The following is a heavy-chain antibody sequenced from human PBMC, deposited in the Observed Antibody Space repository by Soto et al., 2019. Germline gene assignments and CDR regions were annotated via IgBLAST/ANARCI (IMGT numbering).Heavy chain of an antibody. CDR3: ARHSLALRKNNWFDP. J-gene: IGHJ5*02. Sequence: SETLSLTCTVSGDSIISSDFYWGWVRQPPGKGLEWIGSTFYLGSSYYNPSLKSRVTMSVDTSKNQFSLRLRPVTAADTALYFCARHSLALRKNNWFDPWGQGIMVTVSS. CDR2: TFYLGSS. V-gene: IGHV4-39*01. D-gene: IGHD3-3*02. CDR1: GDSIISSDFY.